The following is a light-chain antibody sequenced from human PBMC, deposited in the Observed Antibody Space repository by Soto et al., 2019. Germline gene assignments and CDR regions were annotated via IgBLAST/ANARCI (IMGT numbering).Light chain of an antibody. J-gene: IGLJ1*01. V-gene: IGLV2-14*01. CDR2: EVS. CDR3: SSYTTSTGLEYV. Sequence: QPVLTQPASVSGSPGQSITISCTGTSSDVGGYNSVSWYQHHPGKAPKLMIYEVSNRPSGVSDRFSGSKSGNTASLTISGLQAEDEADYYCSSYTTSTGLEYVFGTGTKLTVL. CDR1: SSDVGGYNS.